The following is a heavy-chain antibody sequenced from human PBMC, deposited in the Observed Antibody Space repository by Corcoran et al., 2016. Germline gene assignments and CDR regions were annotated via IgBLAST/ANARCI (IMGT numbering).Heavy chain of an antibody. CDR3: ARRDIVGATSDAFDI. CDR1: GYSCTSYW. V-gene: IGHV5-10-1*03. J-gene: IGHJ3*02. D-gene: IGHD1-26*01. CDR2: IDPSDSYT. Sequence: EVQLVQSGAEVKKPGESLRISCKGSGYSCTSYWISWVRQMPGKGLEWMGRIDPSDSYTNYSPSFQGHVTISADKSISTVDLQWSSLKASDTAMYYCARRDIVGATSDAFDIWGQGTMVTVS.